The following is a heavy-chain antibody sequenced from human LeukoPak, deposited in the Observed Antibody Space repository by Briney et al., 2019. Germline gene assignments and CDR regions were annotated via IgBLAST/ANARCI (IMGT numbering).Heavy chain of an antibody. D-gene: IGHD2/OR15-2a*01. CDR3: ARDKGTFYGWFDP. CDR2: IRDDGSNK. CDR1: GFTFSSYG. J-gene: IGHJ5*02. Sequence: GGSLRLSCAASGFTFSSYGMHWVRQAPGKGLEWVAFIRDDGSNKYYADSVKGRFTISRDDSKNSLYLQMNSLRADDTAIYYCARDKGTFYGWFDPWGQGTLVTVSS. V-gene: IGHV3-30*02.